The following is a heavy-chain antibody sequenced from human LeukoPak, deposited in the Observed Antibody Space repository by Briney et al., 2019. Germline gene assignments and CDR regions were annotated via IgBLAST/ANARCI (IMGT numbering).Heavy chain of an antibody. J-gene: IGHJ4*02. CDR1: GYTFTDYY. CDR3: ARGRLAYYYDSSGYLGY. D-gene: IGHD3-22*01. V-gene: IGHV1-2*02. Sequence: GASVKVSCKASGYTFTDYYMHWVRQAPGQGLEWMGWINPNSGGTDYAQKFQGRVTMTRDTSISTAYMELSRLRSDDTAVYYCARGRLAYYYDSSGYLGYWGQGTLVTVSS. CDR2: INPNSGGT.